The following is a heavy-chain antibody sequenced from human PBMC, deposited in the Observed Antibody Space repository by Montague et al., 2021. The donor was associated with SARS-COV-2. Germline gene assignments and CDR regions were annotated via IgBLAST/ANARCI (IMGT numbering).Heavy chain of an antibody. D-gene: IGHD5-18*01. J-gene: IGHJ2*01. CDR3: ARGFRLQLWQTNYYFGL. V-gene: IGHV4-59*01. Sequence: SETLSLTCTVSGGSISGYYWSWIRQPPGKGPEWIGNIYDTGNTNYNPSLKSRVTISEDTSKNQFSLRLTSVTAADTAVYYCARGFRLQLWQTNYYFGLWGRGTLVSVSS. CDR2: IYDTGNT. CDR1: GGSISGYY.